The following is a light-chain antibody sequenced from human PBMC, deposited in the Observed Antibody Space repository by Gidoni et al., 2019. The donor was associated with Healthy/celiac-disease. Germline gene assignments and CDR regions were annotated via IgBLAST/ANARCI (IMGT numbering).Light chain of an antibody. CDR3: QQSYSTPGT. V-gene: IGKV1-39*01. Sequence: DIQMTQSPSSLSASVGDRVTITCRASQSISSYLNWYQQKPGKAPKLLIYAASSLQSGVPSRFSGSGSGTDFTLTISSLQPEDFATYYCQQSYSTPGTFGPXTKVEIK. J-gene: IGKJ3*01. CDR1: QSISSY. CDR2: AAS.